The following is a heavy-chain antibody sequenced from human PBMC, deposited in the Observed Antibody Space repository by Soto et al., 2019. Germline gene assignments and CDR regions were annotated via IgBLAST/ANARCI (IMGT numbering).Heavy chain of an antibody. Sequence: PGESLKISCKGSGYRFTNYWISWVRQMPGKGLEWMGRIDPSDSSTNYSPSFQGHVTISADKSIATAYLQWSSLKASDTAIYYCARRWIVVADHGEDYWGQGTLVTVSS. V-gene: IGHV5-10-1*01. D-gene: IGHD3-22*01. CDR1: GYRFTNYW. CDR2: IDPSDSST. CDR3: ARRWIVVADHGEDY. J-gene: IGHJ4*02.